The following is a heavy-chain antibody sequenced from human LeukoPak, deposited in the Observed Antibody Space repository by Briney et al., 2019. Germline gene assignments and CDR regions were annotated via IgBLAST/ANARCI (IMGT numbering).Heavy chain of an antibody. V-gene: IGHV4-59*11. J-gene: IGHJ1*01. CDR3: ARVNYDSSGYYEH. Sequence: SETLSLTCTVSGGSISSHYWSWIRQPPGKGLEWIGYIYYSGSTNYNPSLKSRVTISVDTSKNQFSLKLSSVTAADTAVYYCARVNYDSSGYYEHWGQGTLVTVSS. CDR1: GGSISSHY. CDR2: IYYSGST. D-gene: IGHD3-22*01.